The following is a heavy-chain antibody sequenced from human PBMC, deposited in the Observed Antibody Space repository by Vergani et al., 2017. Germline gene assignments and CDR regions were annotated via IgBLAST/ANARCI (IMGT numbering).Heavy chain of an antibody. J-gene: IGHJ1*01. CDR2: IRYDGTNK. CDR3: TTDLGYYDSSGYYYVNWAEYFQH. CDR1: GFTFNNYG. V-gene: IGHV3-30*02. Sequence: VQLLESGGDLVQPGGSLRLSCAASGFTFNNYGMHWVRQAPGKGLEWVAFIRYDGTNKYYGDSVKGRFTISRDNSKNTLSLQMNSLRAEDTAMYYCTTDLGYYDSSGYYYVNWAEYFQHWGQGTLVTVSS. D-gene: IGHD3-22*01.